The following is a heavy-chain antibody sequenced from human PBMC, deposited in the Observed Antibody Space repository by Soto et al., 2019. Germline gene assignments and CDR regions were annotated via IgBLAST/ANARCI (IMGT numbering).Heavy chain of an antibody. CDR1: GGSISSYY. Sequence: SETLSLTCTVSGGSISSYYWSWIRQPAGKGLEWIGRIYTSGSTNYNPSLKSRVTMSVDTSKNQFSLKLSSATAADTAVYYCAREGYCSSTSCYLWHFDYWGQGTLVTVSS. CDR2: IYTSGST. CDR3: AREGYCSSTSCYLWHFDY. J-gene: IGHJ4*02. V-gene: IGHV4-4*07. D-gene: IGHD2-2*01.